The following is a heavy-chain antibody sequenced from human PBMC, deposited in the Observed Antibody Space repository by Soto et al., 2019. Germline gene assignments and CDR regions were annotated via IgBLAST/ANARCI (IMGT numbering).Heavy chain of an antibody. Sequence: PSETLSLTCTVSGGSISSSSYYWGWIRQPPGKGLEWIGSIYYSGSTYYNPSLKSRVTISVDTSKNQFSLKLSSVTAADTAVYYCALSDYYYYGMDVWGQGTTVTVSS. J-gene: IGHJ6*02. CDR2: IYYSGST. CDR1: GGSISSSSYY. CDR3: ALSDYYYYGMDV. V-gene: IGHV4-39*01.